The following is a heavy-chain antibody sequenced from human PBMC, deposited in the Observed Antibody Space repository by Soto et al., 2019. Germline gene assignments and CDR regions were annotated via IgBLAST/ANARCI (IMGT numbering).Heavy chain of an antibody. CDR2: IYLDGRT. CDR3: ARWAETTYFDS. CDR1: GGSIISLSW. J-gene: IGHJ4*02. Sequence: QVQLQESGPGLVQPSGTLSLTCTISGGSIISLSWWSWVRQPPGKGLEWIGEIYLDGRTNYNPSLKSRVTMSVDRPKDQFSLKLSSVTAADTAVYYCARWAETTYFDSWGQGILVTVSS. V-gene: IGHV4-4*02. D-gene: IGHD1-7*01.